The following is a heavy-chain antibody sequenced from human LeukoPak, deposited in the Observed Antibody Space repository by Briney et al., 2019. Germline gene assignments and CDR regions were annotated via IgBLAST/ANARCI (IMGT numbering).Heavy chain of an antibody. CDR1: GGTFSSYA. D-gene: IGHD3-10*01. Sequence: GASVKVSCKASGGTFSSYAISWVRQAPGQGLEWMGGIIPIIGTANYAQKFQGRVTITADESTSTAYMELSSLRSEDTAVYYCASPRMVRGVIITYAEYFQHWGQGTLVTVSS. J-gene: IGHJ1*01. V-gene: IGHV1-69*13. CDR2: IIPIIGTA. CDR3: ASPRMVRGVIITYAEYFQH.